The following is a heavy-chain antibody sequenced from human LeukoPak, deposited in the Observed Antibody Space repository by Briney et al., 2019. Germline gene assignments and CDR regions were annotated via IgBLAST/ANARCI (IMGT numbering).Heavy chain of an antibody. J-gene: IGHJ6*03. D-gene: IGHD6-13*01. CDR3: AKGRVSSSTWYSTYYYYFYMDL. Sequence: SESLSLTCSVSDDSITMYYWTWIRQPPGKGLEWIGYVDHTGSTNFNPSLNGRVSISRDTTKNLFSLRLRSVTAADTAVYFCAKGRVSSSTWYSTYYYYFYMDLWGKGTTVTVSS. V-gene: IGHV4-59*01. CDR2: VDHTGST. CDR1: DDSITMYY.